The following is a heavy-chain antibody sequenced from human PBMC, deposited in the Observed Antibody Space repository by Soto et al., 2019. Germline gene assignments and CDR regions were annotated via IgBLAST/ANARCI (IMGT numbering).Heavy chain of an antibody. V-gene: IGHV3-23*01. CDR2: ISGSGGST. D-gene: IGHD3-3*01. J-gene: IGHJ6*02. CDR3: AKGHDFWSGYSYYYGMYV. CDR1: KLTFINHG. Sequence: PGGGLRLSCADSKLTFINHGLNWVRQTPRQCLEWVSGISGSGGSTSYGASVKGRFTISRDNSENTLYLQMNSLRADDTAVYFCAKGHDFWSGYSYYYGMYVWGQGTTVTVSS.